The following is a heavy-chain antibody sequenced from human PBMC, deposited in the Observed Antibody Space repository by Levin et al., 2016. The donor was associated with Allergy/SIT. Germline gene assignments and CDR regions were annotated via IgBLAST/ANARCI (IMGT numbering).Heavy chain of an antibody. D-gene: IGHD4-17*01. CDR3: ARDADGDYFDY. Sequence: WIRQPPGKGLEWIGYIYYTGSTNYNPSLKSQVTISVDTSKNQFSLKLSSVTAADTAVYYCARDADGDYFDYWGQGILVTVSS. J-gene: IGHJ4*02. CDR2: IYYTGST. V-gene: IGHV4-59*01.